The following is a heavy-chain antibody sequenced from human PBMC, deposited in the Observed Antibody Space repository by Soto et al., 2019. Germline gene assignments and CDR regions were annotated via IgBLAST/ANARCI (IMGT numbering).Heavy chain of an antibody. V-gene: IGHV4-4*07. J-gene: IGHJ5*02. CDR3: VRDGKKTLRDWFDP. Sequence: NPSETLSLTCTVSGASISGFYWSWIRKSAGKGLEWIGRIYATGTTDYKPSLKSRVMMSVDTSKKQFSLKLRSVTAADTAVYYCVRDGKKTLRDWFDPWGQGISVTVSS. CDR1: GASISGFY. CDR2: IYATGTT. D-gene: IGHD1-1*01.